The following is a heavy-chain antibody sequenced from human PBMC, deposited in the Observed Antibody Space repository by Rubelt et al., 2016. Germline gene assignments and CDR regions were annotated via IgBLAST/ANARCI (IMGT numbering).Heavy chain of an antibody. D-gene: IGHD3-22*01. Sequence: QVQLVQSGAEVKKPGSSVKVSCKASGGTFSSYAISWVRQAPGQGLEWMGGIIPIFGTANYAQKFQGRVTITADESTSTAYMELSSLRSEDTAVYYWARADYYDSSGYHNWFDPWGQGTLVTVSS. J-gene: IGHJ5*02. V-gene: IGHV1-69*01. CDR2: IIPIFGTA. CDR3: ARADYYDSSGYHNWFDP. CDR1: GGTFSSYA.